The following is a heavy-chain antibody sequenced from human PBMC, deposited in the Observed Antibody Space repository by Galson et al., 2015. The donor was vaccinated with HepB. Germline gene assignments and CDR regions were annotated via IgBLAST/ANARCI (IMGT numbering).Heavy chain of an antibody. CDR2: IWYDGSNK. D-gene: IGHD3-16*01. CDR1: GFTFSSYG. J-gene: IGHJ4*02. CDR3: ARDWGSWSGSWPVDY. V-gene: IGHV3-33*01. Sequence: SLRLSCAASGFTFSSYGMHWVRQAPGKGLEWVAVIWYDGSNKYYADSVKGRFTISRDNSKNTLYLQMNSLRAEDTAVYYCARDWGSWSGSWPVDYWGQGTLVTVSS.